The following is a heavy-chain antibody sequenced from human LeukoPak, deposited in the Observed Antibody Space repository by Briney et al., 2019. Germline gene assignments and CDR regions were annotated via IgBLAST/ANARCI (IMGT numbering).Heavy chain of an antibody. CDR2: INADGSST. CDR3: TGDQSRNGWLDY. CDR1: GFTFSSHW. V-gene: IGHV3-74*01. J-gene: IGHJ4*02. Sequence: GGSLRLSCAASGFTFSSHWVHWVRHAPGKGLVWVSRINADGSSTSYADSVKGRFTISRDNAKNSVYLQTSSLKAEDTAVYYCTGDQSRNGWLDYWGQGTLVTVSS. D-gene: IGHD6-19*01.